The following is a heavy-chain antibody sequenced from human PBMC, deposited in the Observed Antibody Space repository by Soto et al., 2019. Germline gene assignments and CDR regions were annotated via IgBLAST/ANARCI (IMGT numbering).Heavy chain of an antibody. CDR2: VSSSGIA. V-gene: IGHV4-59*01. Sequence: SETLSLTWSVSGDSISTYYWIWIRQPPGKGLEWLGHVSSSGIAIYNPSLESRVTISADTSKNHFFLNLDSVTAADTAVYFCAAVSVYSTSFDYWGHGTLVTVSS. D-gene: IGHD5-12*01. CDR3: AAVSVYSTSFDY. J-gene: IGHJ4*01. CDR1: GDSISTYY.